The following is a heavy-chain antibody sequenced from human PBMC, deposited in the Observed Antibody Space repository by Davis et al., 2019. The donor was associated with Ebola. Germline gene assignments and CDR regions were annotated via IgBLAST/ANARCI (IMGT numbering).Heavy chain of an antibody. CDR1: GFTFSSYG. Sequence: PGGSLRLSCAASGFTFSSYGMHWVRQAPGKGLEWVAVIWYDGSNKYYADSVKGRFTISRDNSKNTLYLQMNSLRAEDTAVYYCARGGWWYYMDVWGKGTTVTVSS. CDR3: ARGGWWYYMDV. V-gene: IGHV3-33*01. J-gene: IGHJ6*03. CDR2: IWYDGSNK. D-gene: IGHD2-15*01.